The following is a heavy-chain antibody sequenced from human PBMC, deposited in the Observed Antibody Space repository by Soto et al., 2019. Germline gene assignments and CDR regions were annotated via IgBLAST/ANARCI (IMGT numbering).Heavy chain of an antibody. J-gene: IGHJ3*02. Sequence: QITLKESGPTLVKPTQTLTLTCTFSGFSLSTSGVGVGWIRQPPGKALEWLALILWDDGKRYSPSLKSRLTITNDTSKNHVILTMTHVDPVDTARYYCAYRLNFYWLSNDAFDIWGQGTMVTVSS. V-gene: IGHV2-5*02. CDR1: GFSLSTSGVG. D-gene: IGHD3-9*01. CDR2: ILWDDGK. CDR3: AYRLNFYWLSNDAFDI.